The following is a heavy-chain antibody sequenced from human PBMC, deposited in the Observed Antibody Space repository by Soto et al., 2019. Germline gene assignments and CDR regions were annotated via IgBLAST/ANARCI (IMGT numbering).Heavy chain of an antibody. CDR2: IIPIFGTA. CDR3: ARDSGYSGSYYYYYGMDV. J-gene: IGHJ6*02. D-gene: IGHD1-26*01. V-gene: IGHV1-69*13. Sequence: ASVKVSCKASGGTFSSYAISWVRQAPGQGLEWMGGIIPIFGTANYAQKFQGRVTITADESTSTAYMELSSLRSEDTAVYYCARDSGYSGSYYYYYGMDVWGQGTTVTVSS. CDR1: GGTFSSYA.